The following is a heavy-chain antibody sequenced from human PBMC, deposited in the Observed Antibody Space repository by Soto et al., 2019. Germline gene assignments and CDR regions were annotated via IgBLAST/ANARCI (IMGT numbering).Heavy chain of an antibody. CDR3: ARVTTEKWLVKWFDP. J-gene: IGHJ5*02. V-gene: IGHV3-30-3*01. CDR1: RFNFNIYA. Sequence: QEHLVESGGGVVQPGRSLRLSCAASRFNFNIYAMHWVRQAPSKGLEWVALISKDGSTKYYVDSVKGRFTISRDNAKHTLLLQMDSLRPDDTAVYYCARVTTEKWLVKWFDPWGQGTLVTVSS. CDR2: ISKDGSTK. D-gene: IGHD6-19*01.